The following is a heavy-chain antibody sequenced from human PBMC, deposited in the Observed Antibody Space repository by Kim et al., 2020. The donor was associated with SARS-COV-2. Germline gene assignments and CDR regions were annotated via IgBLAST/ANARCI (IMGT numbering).Heavy chain of an antibody. CDR1: GGSISSGGYY. J-gene: IGHJ6*01. V-gene: IGHV4-31*03. CDR3: ARNGSGDYYYYGMDV. Sequence: SETLSLSCTVSGGSISSGGYYWSWIRQHPGKGLEWIVYLYYSGSTYYNPSLKSRVTISVDTSKNQFSLKLSPVTAAATAVYYCARNGSGDYYYYGMDV. CDR2: LYYSGST. D-gene: IGHD2-15*01.